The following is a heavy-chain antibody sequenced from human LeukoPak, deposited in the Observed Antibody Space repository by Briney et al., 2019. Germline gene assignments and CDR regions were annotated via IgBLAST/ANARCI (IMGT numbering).Heavy chain of an antibody. J-gene: IGHJ4*02. V-gene: IGHV3-53*01. D-gene: IGHD6-19*01. CDR1: GFTGSSIY. CDR2: ISNDGDT. CDR3: AGDKTTGGWYEFDY. Sequence: GGSLRLSCAASGFTGSSIYMSWVRQGPGKGLECVSVISNDGDTYYADSVKGRFTISRDTSKNTVSLQMNSLRAEDTAVYYCAGDKTTGGWYEFDYWGQGTLVTVSS.